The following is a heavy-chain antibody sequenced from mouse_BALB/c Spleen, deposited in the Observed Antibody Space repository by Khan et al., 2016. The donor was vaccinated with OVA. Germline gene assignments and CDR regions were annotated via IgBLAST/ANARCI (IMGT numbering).Heavy chain of an antibody. J-gene: IGHJ2*01. D-gene: IGHD2-1*01. CDR2: INPGSGST. V-gene: IGHV1-54*01. Sequence: QVRLQQSGGEVIRPGTSVKVSCKASGYAFTHYLIEWVKQRPGQGLEWIGVINPGSGSTNYNEKFKGKAILTADKSSSTAYMQLGSLTSDDSAVYCCARDDYDNCLYFDYWGQGTTLTVSS. CDR1: GYAFTHYL. CDR3: ARDDYDNCLYFDY.